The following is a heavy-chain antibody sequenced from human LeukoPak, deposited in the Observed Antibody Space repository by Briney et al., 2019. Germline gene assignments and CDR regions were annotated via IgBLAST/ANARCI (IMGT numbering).Heavy chain of an antibody. CDR3: AELGITMIGGV. CDR2: ISSSGSTI. J-gene: IGHJ6*04. D-gene: IGHD3-10*02. V-gene: IGHV3-48*03. Sequence: GGSLRLSCAASGFTFSSYEINWVRQAPGKGLEWISYISSSGSTIYYADSVKGRFTISRDNAKNSLYLQMNSLRAEDTAVYYCAELGITMIGGVWGKGTTVTISS. CDR1: GFTFSSYE.